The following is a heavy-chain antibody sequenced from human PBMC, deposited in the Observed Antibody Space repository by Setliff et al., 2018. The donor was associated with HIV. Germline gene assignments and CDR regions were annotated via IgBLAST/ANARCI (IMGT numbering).Heavy chain of an antibody. CDR3: AVDLGDYYYDTTDYYYGGCLGY. V-gene: IGHV1-58*01. CDR1: RFTFTSAA. J-gene: IGHJ4*02. CDR2: IVVGSGNT. D-gene: IGHD3-22*01. Sequence: SVKVSCKASRFTFTSAAVQWVRQARGQRPEWIGWIVVGSGNTKYAQRFQERVTITRDMSTRTAYMELSSLRSEDTAVYYCAVDLGDYYYDTTDYYYGGCLGYLGQGTLGTVSS.